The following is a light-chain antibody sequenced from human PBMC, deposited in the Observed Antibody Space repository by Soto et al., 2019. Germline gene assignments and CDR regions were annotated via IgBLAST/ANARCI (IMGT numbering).Light chain of an antibody. J-gene: IGLJ3*02. CDR1: NIGSKS. CDR2: YDS. V-gene: IGLV3-21*04. CDR3: QVWDSSSDVV. Sequence: SYELTQPPSVSVAPGKTARITCGGNNIGSKSVHWYQQKPGRAPVLVIFYDSDRPSGIPERFSGSNSGNTATLTISRVEAGDEADYSCQVWDSSSDVVFGGGTKLTVL.